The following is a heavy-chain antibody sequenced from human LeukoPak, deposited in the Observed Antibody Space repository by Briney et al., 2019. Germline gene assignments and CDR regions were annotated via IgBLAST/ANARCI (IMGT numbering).Heavy chain of an antibody. Sequence: GASVKVSCKASGYTFTSYYMHWVRQAPGQGLEWMGWINPNSGGTNYAQKFQGRVTMTRDTSISTAYMELSRLRSDDTAVYYCARDAWLGGSYVGSLDYWGQGTLVTVSS. CDR1: GYTFTSYY. J-gene: IGHJ4*02. V-gene: IGHV1-2*02. CDR2: INPNSGGT. D-gene: IGHD1-26*01. CDR3: ARDAWLGGSYVGSLDY.